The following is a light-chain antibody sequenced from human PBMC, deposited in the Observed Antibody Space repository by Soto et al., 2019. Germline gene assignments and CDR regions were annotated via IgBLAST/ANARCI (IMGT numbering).Light chain of an antibody. CDR3: QQYNSYPWT. Sequence: DIQMTQSPSSVSASVGDRVTISCQASQGISRSLAWYQQKPGKAPKLLIYAASSLQSGVPSRSSGSESGTEFTLTINSLQPDDFATYYCQQYNSYPWTFGQGTKVDIK. CDR2: AAS. CDR1: QGISRS. J-gene: IGKJ1*01. V-gene: IGKV1D-16*01.